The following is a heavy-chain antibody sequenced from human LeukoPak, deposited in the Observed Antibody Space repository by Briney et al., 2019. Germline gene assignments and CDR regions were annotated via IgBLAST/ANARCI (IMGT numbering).Heavy chain of an antibody. CDR3: AKTVTAIAPWYFDY. J-gene: IGHJ4*02. V-gene: IGHV4-39*01. Sequence: SETLSLTCTVSGGSISGSSYYWGWIRQPPGKGLEWIGSMYYSGSTYYNTSLKSRVTMSVDTSKNQFSLKLSSVTAADTAVYYCAKTVTAIAPWYFDYWGQGTLVTVSS. CDR2: MYYSGST. D-gene: IGHD2-21*02. CDR1: GGSISGSSYY.